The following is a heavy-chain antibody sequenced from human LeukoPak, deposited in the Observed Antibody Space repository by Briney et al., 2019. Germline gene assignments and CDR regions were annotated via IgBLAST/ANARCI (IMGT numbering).Heavy chain of an antibody. CDR1: GYTFTGYY. CDR3: ARAVGARGWFDP. V-gene: IGHV1-2*02. J-gene: IGHJ5*02. D-gene: IGHD1-26*01. CDR2: INPNSGGT. Sequence: GASVKVSCKASGYTFTGYYVHWVRQAPGQGLEWMGWINPNSGGTNYAQKFQGRVTMTRDTSISTAYMELSRLRSDDTAVYYCARAVGARGWFDPWGQGTLVTVSS.